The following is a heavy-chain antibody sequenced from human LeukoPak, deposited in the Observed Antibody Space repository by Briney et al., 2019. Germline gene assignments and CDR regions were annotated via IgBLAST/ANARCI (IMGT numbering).Heavy chain of an antibody. CDR1: GYDFTSYG. Sequence: ASVKVSCKASGYDFTSYGISCVRQAPGQGLEWMGWISAYNGNTNYAQKLQGRVTMTTDTSTSTAYMELRSLRSDDTAVYYCARAFGAMAKIYGMDVWGKGTTVTVSS. CDR3: ARAFGAMAKIYGMDV. V-gene: IGHV1-18*04. J-gene: IGHJ6*04. CDR2: ISAYNGNT. D-gene: IGHD3-16*01.